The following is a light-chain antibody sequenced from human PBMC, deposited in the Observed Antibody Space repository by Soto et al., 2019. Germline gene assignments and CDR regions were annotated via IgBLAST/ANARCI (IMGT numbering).Light chain of an antibody. Sequence: DIVMTQSPISLPVTPGEPASISCRSSQGLLLSNGYNYLDWYLQKPGQSPQLLIYLGSNRASGVPDRFSGSGSGTDFTLKISRVEAEDVGVYYCMQALQTPPTFGQGTLLEIK. CDR1: QGLLLSNGYNY. CDR2: LGS. V-gene: IGKV2-28*01. J-gene: IGKJ5*01. CDR3: MQALQTPPT.